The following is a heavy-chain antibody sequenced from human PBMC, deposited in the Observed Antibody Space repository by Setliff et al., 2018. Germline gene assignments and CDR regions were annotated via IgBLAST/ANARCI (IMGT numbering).Heavy chain of an antibody. CDR2: IIATVGGV. CDR3: ARVPRDVYRRGGDC. V-gene: IGHV1-69*13. J-gene: IGHJ4*02. Sequence: SVKVSCKTSGGTFSDNAMSWVRQAPGQGPEWMGGIIATVGGVSYAQKFQGRVTITADESTTTVYMELSSLTSEDTAMYYCARVPRDVYRRGGDCWGPGTLVTVSS. CDR1: GGTFSDNA. D-gene: IGHD4-4*01.